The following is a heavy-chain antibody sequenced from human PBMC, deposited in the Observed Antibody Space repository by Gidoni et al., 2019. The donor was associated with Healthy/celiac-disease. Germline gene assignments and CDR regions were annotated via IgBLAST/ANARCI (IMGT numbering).Heavy chain of an antibody. CDR1: GFTFSSYA. J-gene: IGHJ4*02. D-gene: IGHD4-17*01. V-gene: IGHV3-23*01. Sequence: EVQLLESGGGLVQPGGSLRLSCAASGFTFSSYAMSWVRQAPGKGLEWVSAISGSGGSTYSADSVKGRFTISRDNSKNTLYLQMNSLRAEDTAVYYCAKGSRSDYFSLGYWGQGTLVTVSS. CDR2: ISGSGGST. CDR3: AKGSRSDYFSLGY.